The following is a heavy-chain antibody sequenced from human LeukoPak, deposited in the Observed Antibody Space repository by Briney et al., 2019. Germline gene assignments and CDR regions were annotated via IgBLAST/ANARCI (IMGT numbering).Heavy chain of an antibody. D-gene: IGHD2-2*01. CDR2: ISGSGGST. J-gene: IGHJ5*02. Sequence: GGSLRLSCAASGFTFSSYAMSWVRQAPGKGLAWVSAISGSGGSTYYADSVKGRFTISRDNSKNTLYLQMNSLRAEDTAVYYCAKAYTRGTSFNWFDPWGQGTLVTVSS. CDR3: AKAYTRGTSFNWFDP. V-gene: IGHV3-23*01. CDR1: GFTFSSYA.